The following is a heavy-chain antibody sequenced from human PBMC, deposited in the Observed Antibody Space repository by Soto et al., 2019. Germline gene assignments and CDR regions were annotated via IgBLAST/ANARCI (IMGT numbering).Heavy chain of an antibody. V-gene: IGHV3-23*01. D-gene: IGHD3-10*01. Sequence: GGSLRLSCVCSGFSLENFAMRWVRQAPGKGLEWVSSISARSSKTYYAGSVKGRFTIFRDNSKNTLFLQMNSLTAEDTAVYYCAKVFYDSGTTFFGVDVWGQGTTVTVSS. CDR1: GFSLENFA. CDR2: ISARSSKT. CDR3: AKVFYDSGTTFFGVDV. J-gene: IGHJ6*02.